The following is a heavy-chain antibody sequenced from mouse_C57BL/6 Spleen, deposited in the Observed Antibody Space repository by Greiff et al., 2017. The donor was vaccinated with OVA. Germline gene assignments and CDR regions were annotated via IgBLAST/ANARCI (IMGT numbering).Heavy chain of an antibody. CDR2: ISYDGSN. J-gene: IGHJ4*01. V-gene: IGHV3-6*01. CDR1: GYSITSGYY. CDR3: ARMGGFYAMDY. Sequence: VQLQQSGPGLVKPSQSLSLTCSVTGYSITSGYYWNWIRQFPGNKLEWMGYISYDGSNNYNPSLKNRISITRDTSKNQFFLKLNSVTTEDTATYYCARMGGFYAMDYWGQGTSVTVSS.